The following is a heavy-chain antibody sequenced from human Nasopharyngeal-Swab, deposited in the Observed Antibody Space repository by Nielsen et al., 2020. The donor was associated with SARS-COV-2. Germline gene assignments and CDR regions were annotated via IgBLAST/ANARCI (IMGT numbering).Heavy chain of an antibody. CDR3: ARGIEYSSSSWFEY. CDR1: GGTLTTYS. CDR2: IFPLYGSV. Sequence: LVKVSCKTSGGTLTTYSIAWVRQAPGQGLEWMGRIFPLYGSVDYAQRFQGRVTITADESTNTAHMELSSLRSEDTAMYYCARGIEYSSSSWFEYWGQGTLVTVSS. J-gene: IGHJ4*02. V-gene: IGHV1-69*13. D-gene: IGHD6-6*01.